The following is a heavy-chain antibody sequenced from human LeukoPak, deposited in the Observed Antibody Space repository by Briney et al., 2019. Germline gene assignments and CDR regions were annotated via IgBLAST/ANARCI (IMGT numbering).Heavy chain of an antibody. CDR2: ITSSSSSI. V-gene: IGHV3-48*02. Sequence: GGSLRLSCVASGFILGGYSMNWVRQAPGKGLEWVSFITSSSSSIYYADSVKGRFTISRDNAKNELYLQMSSLRDEDTAVYYCAVGGTGWAHDAFGNWGQGTLVTVSS. CDR3: AVGGTGWAHDAFGN. D-gene: IGHD6-19*01. CDR1: GFILGGYS. J-gene: IGHJ3*02.